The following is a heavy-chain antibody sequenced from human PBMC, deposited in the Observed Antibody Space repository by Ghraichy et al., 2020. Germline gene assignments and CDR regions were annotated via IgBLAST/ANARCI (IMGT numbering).Heavy chain of an antibody. CDR1: GFTFSSYA. Sequence: LSLTCAASGFTFSSYAMSWVRQAPGKGLEWVSAISGSGGSTYYADSVKGRFTISRDNSKNTLYLQMNSLRAEDTAVYYCAKAFGDYYYYMDVWGKGTTVTVSS. J-gene: IGHJ6*03. D-gene: IGHD2-15*01. V-gene: IGHV3-23*01. CDR2: ISGSGGST. CDR3: AKAFGDYYYYMDV.